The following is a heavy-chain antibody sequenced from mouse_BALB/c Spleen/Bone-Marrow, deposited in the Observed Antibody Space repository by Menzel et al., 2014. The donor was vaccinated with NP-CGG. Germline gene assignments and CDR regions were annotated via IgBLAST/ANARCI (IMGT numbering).Heavy chain of an antibody. J-gene: IGHJ3*01. D-gene: IGHD1-2*01. CDR2: ISYDGSS. CDR3: ASGYYGGSFAY. Sequence: EVKVEESGPGLVKPSQSLSLTCSVTGYSITSGYYWNWIRQFPGNKLEWMGYISYDGSSNYNPSLKNRISITRDTSKNQFFLKLSSVTTEDTASYYCASGYYGGSFAYWGQGTLVTVSA. V-gene: IGHV3-6*02. CDR1: GYSITSGYY.